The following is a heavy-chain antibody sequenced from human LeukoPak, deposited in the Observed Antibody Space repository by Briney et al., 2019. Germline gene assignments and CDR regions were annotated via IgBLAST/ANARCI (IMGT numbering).Heavy chain of an antibody. CDR2: IRGIDGST. V-gene: IGHV3-23*01. J-gene: IGHJ4*02. Sequence: GGSLRLSCAASGFTFRIYAMNWVRQAPGKGLEWVSSIRGIDGSTYYADSVKGRFTISRDNSKNTVYLHMNSLRAEDTALYYCGKETGIILVRGAVDFWGQGTLVTVSS. D-gene: IGHD3-10*01. CDR3: GKETGIILVRGAVDF. CDR1: GFTFRIYA.